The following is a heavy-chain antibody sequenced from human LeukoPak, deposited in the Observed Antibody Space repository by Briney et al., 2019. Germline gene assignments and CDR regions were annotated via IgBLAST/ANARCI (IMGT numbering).Heavy chain of an antibody. J-gene: IGHJ4*02. CDR1: GFTVSSNY. V-gene: IGHV3-53*01. D-gene: IGHD6-19*01. CDR2: IYSGGST. CDR3: ARNSGSEWVGWYYFDY. Sequence: GGSLRLSCAASGFTVSSNYMSWVRQAPGKGLEWVSVIYSGGSTYYADSVKGRFTISRGNSKNTLYLQMNSLRAEDTAVYYCARNSGSEWVGWYYFDYWGQGTLVTVSS.